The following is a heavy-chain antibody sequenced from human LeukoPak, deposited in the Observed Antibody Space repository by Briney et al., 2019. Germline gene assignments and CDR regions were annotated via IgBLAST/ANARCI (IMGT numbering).Heavy chain of an antibody. CDR3: GSDPNGDYVGALGY. J-gene: IGHJ4*01. D-gene: IGHD2-8*01. CDR1: GFSISSYA. V-gene: IGHV3-23*01. CDR2: VTGGGDGT. Sequence: PGGSLRLSCAASGFSISSYALAWVRQTPGKGLEWVSAVTGGGDGTHYVDSVKGRFTISRDNSKNTIYLQMNSLRVEDTAIYFCGSDPNGDYVGALGYWGRGTLVTVSS.